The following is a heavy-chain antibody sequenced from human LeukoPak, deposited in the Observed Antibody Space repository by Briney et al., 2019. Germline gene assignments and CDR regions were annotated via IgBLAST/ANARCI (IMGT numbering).Heavy chain of an antibody. CDR1: GGTFSSYA. CDR3: ARDARYDSSGYYLYYFDY. D-gene: IGHD3-22*01. Sequence: ASVKVSCKASGGTFSSYAISWVRQAPGQGLEWMGGMIPIFGTANYAQKFQGRVTITADESTSTAYMELSSLRSEDTAVYYCARDARYDSSGYYLYYFDYWGQGTLVTVSS. V-gene: IGHV1-69*01. J-gene: IGHJ4*02. CDR2: MIPIFGTA.